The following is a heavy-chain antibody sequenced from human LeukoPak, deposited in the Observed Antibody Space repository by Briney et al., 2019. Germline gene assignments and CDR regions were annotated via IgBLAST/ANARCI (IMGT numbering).Heavy chain of an antibody. J-gene: IGHJ4*02. D-gene: IGHD5-24*01. Sequence: PGGSLRLSCAASGFTFSSYGMHWVRQAPGKGLEWVAFIRYDGSNKYYADSVKGRFTISRDNSKNTPYLQMNSLRAEDTAVYYCAKPVEMATPLGYYWGQGTLVTVSS. CDR3: AKPVEMATPLGYY. V-gene: IGHV3-30*02. CDR2: IRYDGSNK. CDR1: GFTFSSYG.